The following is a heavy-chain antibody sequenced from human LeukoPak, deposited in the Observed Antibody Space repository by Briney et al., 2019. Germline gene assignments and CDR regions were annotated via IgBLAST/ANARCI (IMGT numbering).Heavy chain of an antibody. CDR3: AGRRKTHLDY. J-gene: IGHJ4*02. CDR1: GGSISSGGYY. V-gene: IGHV4-31*03. Sequence: SQTLSLTCTVSGGSISSGGYYWSWIRQHPGKGLEWIGYIYYSGSTYYNPSLKSRVTISVDTSKNQFSLKLSSVPAADTAVYYCAGRRKTHLDYWGQGTLVTVSS. CDR2: IYYSGST.